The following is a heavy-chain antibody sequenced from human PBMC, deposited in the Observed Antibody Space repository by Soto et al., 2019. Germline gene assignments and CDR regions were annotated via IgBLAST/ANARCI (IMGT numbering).Heavy chain of an antibody. J-gene: IGHJ3*02. CDR2: INPRDSDV. Sequence: GESLKISCKGFDYTFAAYWIGGVPQIPGKGLEWMGVINPRDSDVKYSPPFEGQVTVSADKSINTAFLQWPSLKASDTAMYYCARPDYTQAVWYHTYDIWGQGTMVTVSS. V-gene: IGHV5-51*01. CDR3: ARPDYTQAVWYHTYDI. D-gene: IGHD3-3*01. CDR1: DYTFAAYW.